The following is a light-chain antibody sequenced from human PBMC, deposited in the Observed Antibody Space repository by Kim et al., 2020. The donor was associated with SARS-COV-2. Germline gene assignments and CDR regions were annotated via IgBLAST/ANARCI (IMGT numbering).Light chain of an antibody. Sequence: PGNTARITCGGSNIGSKSVHGYQQKPGQAPVLVIYYDSDRPSGIPERFSGSNSGNTATLTISRVEAGDEADYYCQVWDSSSDHHVVFGGGTQLTVL. V-gene: IGLV3-21*04. CDR3: QVWDSSSDHHVV. J-gene: IGLJ2*01. CDR2: YDS. CDR1: NIGSKS.